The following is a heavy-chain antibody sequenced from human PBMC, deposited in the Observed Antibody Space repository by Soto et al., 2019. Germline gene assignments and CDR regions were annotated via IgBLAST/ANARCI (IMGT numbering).Heavy chain of an antibody. CDR2: ITSSGDRT. Sequence: EVQLVESGGGLVQPGGSLRLSCAASGFSFSSYELHWVRQAPGRGLEWIAYITSSGDRTDYPDSVRGRFTISRDNAKSSLYLQMDSLRAEDTAVYYFATERMMSRNDFNYWGQGTLVTVSS. CDR1: GFSFSSYE. D-gene: IGHD1-1*01. CDR3: ATERMMSRNDFNY. V-gene: IGHV3-48*03. J-gene: IGHJ4*02.